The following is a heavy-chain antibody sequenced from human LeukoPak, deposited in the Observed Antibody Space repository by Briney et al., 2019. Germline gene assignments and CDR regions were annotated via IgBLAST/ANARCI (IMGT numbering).Heavy chain of an antibody. V-gene: IGHV3-21*01. CDR3: ARIALGYCSSTSCYESPNFYYYYYGMDV. J-gene: IGHJ6*02. Sequence: PGGSLRLSCAASGFTFSSYSMNWVRQAPGKGLEWVSSISSSSSYIYYADSVKGRFTISRDNAKNSLYLQMNSLRAEDTAVYYCARIALGYCSSTSCYESPNFYYYYYGMDVWGQGTTVTVSS. CDR2: ISSSSSYI. D-gene: IGHD2-2*01. CDR1: GFTFSSYS.